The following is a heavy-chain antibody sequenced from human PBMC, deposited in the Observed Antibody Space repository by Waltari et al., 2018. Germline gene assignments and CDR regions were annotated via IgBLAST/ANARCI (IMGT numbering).Heavy chain of an antibody. CDR2: IYHEGTT. Sequence: QVQLLESGPGLLQPSETLSLTCGVSGYFLNTGFYWGSIRQSPGKGLEWIATIYHEGTTFYNPSLKSRVTISMDTSKNQFSLSLKSVTATDTAVYYCVRQVLGYCTSAACRRLESWGQGTPVTVSP. D-gene: IGHD2-2*03. CDR3: VRQVLGYCTSAACRRLES. V-gene: IGHV4-38-2*01. J-gene: IGHJ4*02. CDR1: GYFLNTGFY.